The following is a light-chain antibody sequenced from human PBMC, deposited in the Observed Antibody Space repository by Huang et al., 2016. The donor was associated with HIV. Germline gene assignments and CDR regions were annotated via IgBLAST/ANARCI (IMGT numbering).Light chain of an antibody. J-gene: IGKJ4*01. V-gene: IGKV1-9*01. CDR3: QQLHSYSPLT. CDR1: QGISTS. Sequence: IQLTQSPSSLSASVGDRVTITCRASQGISTSLVWYQQKPGRAPKLPIYAASSLQDGVPSRFTGSGSGTDFTLTISSLQPEDSATYYCQQLHSYSPLTFGGGTKVEIK. CDR2: AAS.